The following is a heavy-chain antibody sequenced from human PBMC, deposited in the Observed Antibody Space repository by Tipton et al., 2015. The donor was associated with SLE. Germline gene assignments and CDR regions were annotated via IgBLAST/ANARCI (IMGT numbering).Heavy chain of an antibody. V-gene: IGHV4-59*08. CDR3: ARHRGYFTVSDYIDY. CDR1: GGSISSYY. D-gene: IGHD2-8*01. CDR2: IYYSGST. J-gene: IGHJ4*02. Sequence: TLSLTCTVSGGSISSYYWSWIRQPPGKGLEWIGYIYYSGSTNYNPSLKSRVTISLDTSKNQFSLNLRSVTAADTAVYYCARHRGYFTVSDYIDYWGQGTLVTVSS.